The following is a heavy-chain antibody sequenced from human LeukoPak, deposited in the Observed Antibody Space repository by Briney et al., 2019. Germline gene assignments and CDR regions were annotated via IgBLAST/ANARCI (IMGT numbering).Heavy chain of an antibody. CDR1: GFTFSSYW. D-gene: IGHD3-10*01. Sequence: GGSLRLSCAASGFTFSSYWMHWVRQAPGKGLVWVSRINSDGSSTSYADSVKGRFTISRDNAKNTLYLQMNSLRAEDTAVYYCARERGYYSPPSDVFDIWGQGTMVTVSS. V-gene: IGHV3-74*01. CDR3: ARERGYYSPPSDVFDI. CDR2: INSDGSST. J-gene: IGHJ3*02.